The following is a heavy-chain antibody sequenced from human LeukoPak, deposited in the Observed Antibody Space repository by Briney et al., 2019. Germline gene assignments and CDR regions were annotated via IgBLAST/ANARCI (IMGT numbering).Heavy chain of an antibody. V-gene: IGHV4-59*08. D-gene: IGHD3-10*01. CDR1: GGSISSYY. CDR3: ARSSLRGQWGGYYSYMDV. J-gene: IGHJ6*03. Sequence: SETLCLTCTVSGGSISSYYWSWIRQPPGKGLEWIGDIYYSGGTNYNPSLKKRGTTSVDTSKNQFSLQLSTVTAADTAVYYCARSSLRGQWGGYYSYMDVWGKGTTVTVSS. CDR2: IYYSGGT.